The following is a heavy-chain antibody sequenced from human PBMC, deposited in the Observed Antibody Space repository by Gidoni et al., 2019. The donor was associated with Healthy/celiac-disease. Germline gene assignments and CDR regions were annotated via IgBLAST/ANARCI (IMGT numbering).Heavy chain of an antibody. V-gene: IGHV3-30*18. CDR1: GFTFSSYG. D-gene: IGHD3-10*01. CDR3: AKVGFYYYGSGSYYNANGMDV. CDR2: ISYDGSNK. Sequence: VQLVESGGGVVQPGRSLRLSCAASGFTFSSYGMPWVRQAPGKGLEGGAVISYDGSNKYYADSVKGRFTISRDNSKNTLYLQMNSLRAEDTAVYYCAKVGFYYYGSGSYYNANGMDVWGQGTTVTVSS. J-gene: IGHJ6*02.